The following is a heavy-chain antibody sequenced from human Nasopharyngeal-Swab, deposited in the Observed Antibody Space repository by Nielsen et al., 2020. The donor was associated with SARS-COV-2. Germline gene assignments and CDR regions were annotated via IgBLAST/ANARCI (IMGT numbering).Heavy chain of an antibody. J-gene: IGHJ4*02. CDR2: INPSGGST. CDR3: ARDRKDYFDY. V-gene: IGHV1-46*01. CDR1: GYTFTSYY. Sequence: ASVKVSCRASGYTFTSYYMHWVRQAPGQGLEWMGIINPSGGSTSYAQKFQGRVTMTRDTSASTAYMELSSLRSEDTAVYYCARDRKDYFDYWGQGTLVTVSS.